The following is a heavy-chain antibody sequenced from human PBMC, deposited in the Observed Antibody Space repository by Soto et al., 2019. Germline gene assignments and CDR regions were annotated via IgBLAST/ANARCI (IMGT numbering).Heavy chain of an antibody. D-gene: IGHD3-10*01. CDR2: IDPDGSKT. V-gene: IGHV3-74*01. Sequence: EVQLVESGGGLLQPGGSLRLSCAVSGFTFSSPWMHWFRQAPGKGLVWVSRIDPDGSKTNYADSVKGRFTISRDKAKNTLYLQMNSLRTDDTAVYYCARGSRGKYYSDVWGNGTTVTVSS. CDR3: ARGSRGKYYSDV. J-gene: IGHJ6*04. CDR1: GFTFSSPW.